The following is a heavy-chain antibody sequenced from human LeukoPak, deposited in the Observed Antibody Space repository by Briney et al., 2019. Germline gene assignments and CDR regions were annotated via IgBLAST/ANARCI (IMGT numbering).Heavy chain of an antibody. V-gene: IGHV3-23*01. D-gene: IGHD4-17*01. Sequence: GGSLRLSCAASGFTFSSYAMSWVRQAPGKGLEWVSAISGSGGSTYYADSVKGRFTISRDNSKNTLYLQMNSLRAEDTAVYYCARVVDHDYGDYYLDYWGQGTLVTVSS. CDR2: ISGSGGST. CDR1: GFTFSSYA. J-gene: IGHJ4*02. CDR3: ARVVDHDYGDYYLDY.